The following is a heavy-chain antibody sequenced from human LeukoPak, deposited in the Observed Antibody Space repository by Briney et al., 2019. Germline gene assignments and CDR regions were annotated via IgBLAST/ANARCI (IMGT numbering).Heavy chain of an antibody. J-gene: IGHJ5*02. CDR1: GGSISSYY. Sequence: SETLSLTCTVSGGSISSYYWSWIRQPPGKGLEWIGYIYYSGSTNYNPSLKSRVTISVDTSKNQFSLKLSSVTAADTAVYYCARVWFGEFSGWFDPWGQGTLVTVSS. V-gene: IGHV4-59*01. CDR3: ARVWFGEFSGWFDP. CDR2: IYYSGST. D-gene: IGHD3-10*01.